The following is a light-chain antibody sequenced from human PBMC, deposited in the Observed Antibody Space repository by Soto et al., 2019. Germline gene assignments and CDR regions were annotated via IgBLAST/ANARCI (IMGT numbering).Light chain of an antibody. CDR1: QSVASSY. J-gene: IGKJ4*01. CDR2: GAS. V-gene: IGKV3-20*01. CDR3: QQREQWPT. Sequence: EIVLTQSPGTLSLSPGERATLSCRASQSVASSYLGWYQQKPGQAPRLLIYGASNRATGIPDRFSGSGSGTDFALTISSLEPEDFAVYYCQQREQWPTFGGGTKVDIK.